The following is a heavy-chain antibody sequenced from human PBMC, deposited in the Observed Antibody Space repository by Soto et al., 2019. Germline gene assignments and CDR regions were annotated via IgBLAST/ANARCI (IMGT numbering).Heavy chain of an antibody. CDR3: AGSGPIPAYDSSGYRKYGFSV. J-gene: IGHJ3*01. CDR2: ISSNTKMI. D-gene: IGHD3-22*01. Sequence: GGSLRLSCVASGLTLSDYYMTWIRQAPGGGLEWVAYISSNTKMIFYPDSVKGRFTISRDNAKNALFLEMSGLRVEDTATYYCAGSGPIPAYDSSGYRKYGFSVWGQGTKVTVSS. CDR1: GLTLSDYY. V-gene: IGHV3-11*01.